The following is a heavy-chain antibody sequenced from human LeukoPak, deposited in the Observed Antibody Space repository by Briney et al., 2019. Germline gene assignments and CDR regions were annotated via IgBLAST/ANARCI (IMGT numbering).Heavy chain of an antibody. CDR2: ISPYNDNT. CDR3: AKDPPHSSGPNSPCFEF. J-gene: IGHJ4*02. D-gene: IGHD6-19*01. V-gene: IGHV1-18*01. Sequence: ASVKVSCKASGYTFTTCGISWVRQAPGQGLEWMGWISPYNDNTEYAQKFQGRVTMTTDTSTSTVYVELRSLRSDDTAMYYCAKDPPHSSGPNSPCFEFWGQGTLVTVSS. CDR1: GYTFTTCG.